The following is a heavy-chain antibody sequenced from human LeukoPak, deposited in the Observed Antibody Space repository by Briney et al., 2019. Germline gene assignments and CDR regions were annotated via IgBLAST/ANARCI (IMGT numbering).Heavy chain of an antibody. Sequence: ASVKVSCKASGGTFSNFVISWVRQAPGQGLEWMGGIIPIFGTTNYAQKSQGRVTITADKSTSTAYMELSSLRYEDTAVYYCARDNDSRDPPHFDYWGQGTLVTVSS. D-gene: IGHD3-16*01. CDR1: GGTFSNFV. CDR2: IIPIFGTT. J-gene: IGHJ4*02. CDR3: ARDNDSRDPPHFDY. V-gene: IGHV1-69*06.